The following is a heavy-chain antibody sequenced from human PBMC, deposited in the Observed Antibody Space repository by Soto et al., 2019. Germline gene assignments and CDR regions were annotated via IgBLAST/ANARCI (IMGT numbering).Heavy chain of an antibody. CDR3: ARGYYYGSGSLPFDY. J-gene: IGHJ4*02. CDR1: GGSISSSSYY. Sequence: QLQLQESGPGLVKPSETLSLTCTVSGGSISSSSYYWGWIRQPPGKGLEWIGSIYYSGSTYYNPSLKSRVTISVDTSKNQFSLKLSSVTAADTAVYYCARGYYYGSGSLPFDYWGQGTLVTVSS. V-gene: IGHV4-39*01. CDR2: IYYSGST. D-gene: IGHD3-10*01.